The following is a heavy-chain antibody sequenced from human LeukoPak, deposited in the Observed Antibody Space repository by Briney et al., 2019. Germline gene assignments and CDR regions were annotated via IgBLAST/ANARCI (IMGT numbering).Heavy chain of an antibody. D-gene: IGHD5-12*01. CDR2: IIPILGIA. J-gene: IGHJ4*02. Sequence: SVKVSCKASGGTFSSYAISWVRQAPGQGLEWMGRIIPILGIANYAQKFQGRVTITADKSTSTAYIELSSLRSEDTAVYYCARDGGYGYWGQGTLVTVSS. CDR1: GGTFSSYA. V-gene: IGHV1-69*04. CDR3: ARDGGYGY.